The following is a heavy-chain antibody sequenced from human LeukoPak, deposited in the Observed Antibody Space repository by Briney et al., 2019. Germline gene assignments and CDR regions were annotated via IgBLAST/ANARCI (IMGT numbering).Heavy chain of an antibody. CDR2: IKQDGSEK. CDR3: ATHIAVVPAATGWVEP. J-gene: IGHJ5*02. V-gene: IGHV3-7*01. Sequence: GGSLRLSCAASGFTFSSYWMSWVRQAPGKGLEWVANIKQDGSEKYYVDSVKGRFTISRDNAKNTLYLQMNSLRAEDTAGYYCATHIAVVPAATGWVEPWGQGTPVSVSS. D-gene: IGHD2-2*01. CDR1: GFTFSSYW.